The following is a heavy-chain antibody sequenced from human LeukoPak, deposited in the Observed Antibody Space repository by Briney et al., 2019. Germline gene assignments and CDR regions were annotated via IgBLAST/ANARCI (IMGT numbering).Heavy chain of an antibody. CDR3: ARDSRRYCSSTSCYYFDY. Sequence: GSLRLSCAASGFTFSSYAMHLVRQAPGKGLEWVAVISYDGSNKYYADSVKGRFTISRDNSKNTLYLQMNSLRAEDTAVYYCARDSRRYCSSTSCYYFDYWGQGTLVTVSS. D-gene: IGHD2-2*01. V-gene: IGHV3-30*04. CDR2: ISYDGSNK. CDR1: GFTFSSYA. J-gene: IGHJ4*02.